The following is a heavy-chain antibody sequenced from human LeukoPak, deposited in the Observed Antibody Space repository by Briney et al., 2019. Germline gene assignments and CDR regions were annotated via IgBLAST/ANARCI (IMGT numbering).Heavy chain of an antibody. V-gene: IGHV4-59*01. CDR2: THYTGRTT. Sequence: SETLSLTCTISGGSLRSYYWSWIRQSPEKGLEWIGYTHYTGRTTNYNPSLRSRVTISVDTSKHQFSLKLSSVTAADTAVYYCARVGDWNDLVFWGQGTLVTVSS. CDR3: ARVGDWNDLVF. J-gene: IGHJ4*02. CDR1: GGSLRSYY. D-gene: IGHD1-1*01.